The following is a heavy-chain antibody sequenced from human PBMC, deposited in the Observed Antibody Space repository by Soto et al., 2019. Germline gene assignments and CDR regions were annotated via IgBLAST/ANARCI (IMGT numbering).Heavy chain of an antibody. Sequence: PSETLCLTCAVAGDSISSYCCMWIRQPTGKGLESIGYLYYGRSANYNPSLKSRVTLSVDTSTNQCSLTLSSMTAADTAVYYCARDDYPYYDDSSGYHFDYWGQGALVTVSS. CDR3: ARDDYPYYDDSSGYHFDY. J-gene: IGHJ4*02. CDR1: GDSISSYC. CDR2: LYYGRSA. V-gene: IGHV4-59*01. D-gene: IGHD3-22*01.